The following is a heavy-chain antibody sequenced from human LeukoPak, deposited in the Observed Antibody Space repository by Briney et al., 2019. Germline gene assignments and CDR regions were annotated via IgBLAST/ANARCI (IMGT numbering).Heavy chain of an antibody. CDR2: INPSGGST. J-gene: IGHJ4*02. CDR1: GYTFTSYY. V-gene: IGHV1-46*01. D-gene: IGHD3-22*01. CDR3: ARAHSSGFLPDY. Sequence: ASVKVSCKASGYTFTSYYMHWVRQAPGQGLEWMGIINPSGGSTRYAQKFQGRVTMTRDTSTSTVFMELSSLRSEDTAVYYCARAHSSGFLPDYWGQGTLVTVSS.